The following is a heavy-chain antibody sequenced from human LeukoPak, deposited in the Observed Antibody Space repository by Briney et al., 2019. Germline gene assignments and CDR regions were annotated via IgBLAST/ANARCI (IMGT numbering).Heavy chain of an antibody. Sequence: ASVTVSCKASGYTFTGYYMHWVRQAPGQGLEWMGRIKPNSGGTNYAQKFQGRVTMTRDTSISTAYMELSRLRSDDTAVYYCARAVPTAKYDYSGYRADYWGQGTLVTVSS. V-gene: IGHV1-2*06. J-gene: IGHJ4*02. CDR1: GYTFTGYY. CDR2: IKPNSGGT. D-gene: IGHD3-22*01. CDR3: ARAVPTAKYDYSGYRADY.